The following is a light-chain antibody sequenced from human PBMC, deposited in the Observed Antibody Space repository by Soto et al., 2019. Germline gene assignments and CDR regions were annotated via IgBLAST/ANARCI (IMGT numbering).Light chain of an antibody. J-gene: IGKJ5*01. Sequence: IVLTQTPGTLSLSHGERATLSCRASQSVSSSYLAWYQQKPGQAPRLLIYGASSRATGIPDRFSGSGSGTDFTLTISRLEPEDFAVYYCQQYGSFWITFGQGTRLEIK. CDR1: QSVSSSY. CDR3: QQYGSFWIT. V-gene: IGKV3-20*01. CDR2: GAS.